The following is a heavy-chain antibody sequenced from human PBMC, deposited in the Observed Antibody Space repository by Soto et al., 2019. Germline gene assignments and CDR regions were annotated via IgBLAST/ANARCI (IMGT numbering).Heavy chain of an antibody. V-gene: IGHV3-30-3*01. J-gene: IGHJ4*02. D-gene: IGHD3-16*01. Sequence: QVQLVESGGGVVQPGRSLRLSCAASGFTFSSYAMHWVRQAPGKGLEWVAVISYDGSNKYYADSVKGRFTISRDNSQNTLYLRMTSLRAEDTAVYYCARVGLRFVAFGDFGYWGQGTLVTVSS. CDR2: ISYDGSNK. CDR3: ARVGLRFVAFGDFGY. CDR1: GFTFSSYA.